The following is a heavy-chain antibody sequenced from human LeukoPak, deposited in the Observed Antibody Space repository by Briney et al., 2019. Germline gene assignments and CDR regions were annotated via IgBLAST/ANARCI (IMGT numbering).Heavy chain of an antibody. D-gene: IGHD6-19*01. J-gene: IGHJ6*02. V-gene: IGHV3-48*03. CDR3: ARPGYSSGWHDLYYYYYGMDV. CDR2: ISSSGSTI. CDR1: GFTFSSYE. Sequence: PGGSLRLSCAASGFTFSSYEMNWVRKAPGKGLEWVSYISSSGSTIYYADSVKGRFTISRDNAKNSLYLQMNSLRAEDTAVYYCARPGYSSGWHDLYYYYYGMDVWGQGTTVTVSS.